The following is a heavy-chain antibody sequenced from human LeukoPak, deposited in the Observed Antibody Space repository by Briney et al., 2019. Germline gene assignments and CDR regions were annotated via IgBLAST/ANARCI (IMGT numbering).Heavy chain of an antibody. J-gene: IGHJ3*02. CDR3: ARGWVVTGNDAFDI. Sequence: ASVKVSCKASGGTFSSYAISWVRQAPGQGLEWMGGIIPIFGTANYAQKFQGRVTITTDESTSTAYMELSSLRSEDTAVYYCARGWVVTGNDAFDIWGQGTMVTVSS. CDR2: IIPIFGTA. CDR1: GGTFSSYA. V-gene: IGHV1-69*05. D-gene: IGHD2-21*02.